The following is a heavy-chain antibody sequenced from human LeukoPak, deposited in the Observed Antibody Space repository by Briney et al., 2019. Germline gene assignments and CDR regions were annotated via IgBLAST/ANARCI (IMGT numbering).Heavy chain of an antibody. J-gene: IGHJ6*02. Sequence: GGSLRLSCAASGFTFSSYGMNWVRQAPGKGLEWVSYISSSGSTIYYADSVRGRFTISRDNAKNSLYLQMNSLRAEDTAVYYCARDLGGAVTTRYYYYYYGMDVWGQGTTVTVSS. D-gene: IGHD4-17*01. V-gene: IGHV3-48*03. CDR3: ARDLGGAVTTRYYYYYYGMDV. CDR2: ISSSGSTI. CDR1: GFTFSSYG.